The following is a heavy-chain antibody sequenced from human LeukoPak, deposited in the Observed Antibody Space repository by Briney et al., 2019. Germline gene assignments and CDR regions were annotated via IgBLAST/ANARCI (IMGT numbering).Heavy chain of an antibody. CDR2: IYYSGST. D-gene: IGHD2-15*01. V-gene: IGHV4-59*11. CDR1: GGSISSHY. CDR3: ARDLGGYPFFMDV. Sequence: SGTLSLTCTVSGGSISSHYWSWIRQPPGKGLEWIGYIYYSGSTNYNPSLKSRVTISVDTSKNQFSLKLSSVTAADTAVYYCARDLGGYPFFMDVWGRGTTVIVSS. J-gene: IGHJ6*03.